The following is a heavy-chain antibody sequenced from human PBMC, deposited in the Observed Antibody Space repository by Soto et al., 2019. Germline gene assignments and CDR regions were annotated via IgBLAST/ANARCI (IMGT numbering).Heavy chain of an antibody. V-gene: IGHV3-33*01. D-gene: IGHD2-2*01. CDR1: GFTFSFYG. Sequence: SLRLSCAASGFTFSFYGMHWVRQAPGQGLEWVAVIWHDGSIEHYADSVKGRFTISRDNSKNTLYLQMTSLRAEDTAVYYCATDISNSSTTGSRTYYFDYWGQGALVTVSS. CDR2: IWHDGSIE. CDR3: ATDISNSSTTGSRTYYFDY. J-gene: IGHJ4*02.